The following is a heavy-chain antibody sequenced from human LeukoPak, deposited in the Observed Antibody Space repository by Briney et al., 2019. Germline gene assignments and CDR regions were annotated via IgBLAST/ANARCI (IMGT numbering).Heavy chain of an antibody. CDR2: IYYSGST. J-gene: IGHJ5*02. D-gene: IGHD3-10*01. V-gene: IGHV4-59*01. Sequence: SETLSLTCTVSGGSISSYYWSWIRQPPGKGLERIGYIYYSGSTNYNPSLKSRVTISVDTSKNQFSLKLSSVTAADTAVYYCARDRRSVWFVELSHWFDPWGQGTLVTVSS. CDR3: ARDRRSVWFVELSHWFDP. CDR1: GGSISSYY.